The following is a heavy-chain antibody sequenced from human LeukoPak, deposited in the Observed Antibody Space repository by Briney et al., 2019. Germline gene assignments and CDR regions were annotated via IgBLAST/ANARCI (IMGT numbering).Heavy chain of an antibody. CDR2: IYYSGST. V-gene: IGHV4-39*01. J-gene: IGHJ5*02. CDR3: ASHFYDSSGYFWFDH. CDR1: GGSISSSSYY. Sequence: EASETLSLTCTVSGGSISSSSYYWGWIRQPPGKGLEWVGSIYYSGSTYHNPSLKSRVTISVDTSKNQFSLRLSSVTAADTAVYYCASHFYDSSGYFWFDHWGQGTLVTVSS. D-gene: IGHD3-22*01.